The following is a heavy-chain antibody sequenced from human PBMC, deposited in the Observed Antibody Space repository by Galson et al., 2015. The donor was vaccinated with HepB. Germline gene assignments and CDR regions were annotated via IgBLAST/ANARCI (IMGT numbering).Heavy chain of an antibody. CDR3: ASQITGIGTD. CDR1: GYNFGTYW. J-gene: IGHJ4*02. CDR2: IDPSDSYT. Sequence: QSGAEVKKPGESLRISCEGSGYNFGTYWITWMRQMPGKGLEYMGRIDPSDSYTDYSPSFQGHVTISADKTISTAYLQWSSLKASDTAMYYCASQITGIGTDWGQGTLVTVSS. V-gene: IGHV5-10-1*01. D-gene: IGHD1-20*01.